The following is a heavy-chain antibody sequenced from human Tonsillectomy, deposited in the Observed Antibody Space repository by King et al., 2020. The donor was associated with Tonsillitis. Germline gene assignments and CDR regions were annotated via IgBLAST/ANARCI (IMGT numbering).Heavy chain of an antibody. CDR1: RGSINSSRYY. J-gene: IGHJ4*02. Sequence: VQLQESGPGLVKPSQILSLSCTVSRGSINSSRYYWSWVRQPAGKGLEWIGRVYSSGSTNYNPSFKSRVTMSVDTSKNQFSLKLNSVTAADTAMYYCARAEVGGSFDSWGQGTLVTVSS. V-gene: IGHV4-61*02. D-gene: IGHD2-15*01. CDR2: VYSSGST. CDR3: ARAEVGGSFDS.